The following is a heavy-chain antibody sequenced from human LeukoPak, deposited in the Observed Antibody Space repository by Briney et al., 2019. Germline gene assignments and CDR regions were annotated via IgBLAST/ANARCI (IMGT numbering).Heavy chain of an antibody. Sequence: SETLSLTCTVSGGSISSSSYYWGWIRQPPGKGLEWIGSIYYSGSTYYNPSLKSRVTISVDTSKNQFSLKLSSVTAADTAVYYCARAALGVDAFDIWGQGTMVTVSS. CDR2: IYYSGST. V-gene: IGHV4-39*07. D-gene: IGHD1-26*01. CDR3: ARAALGVDAFDI. J-gene: IGHJ3*02. CDR1: GGSISSSSYY.